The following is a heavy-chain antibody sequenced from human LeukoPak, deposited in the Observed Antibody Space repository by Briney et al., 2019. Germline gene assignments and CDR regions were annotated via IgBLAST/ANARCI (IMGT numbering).Heavy chain of an antibody. CDR1: GYTFTTHG. V-gene: IGHV1-18*01. Sequence: ASVKVSCKTSGYTFTTHGISWLRQAPGQGLEWMGYIRADNGEINYAQKFKGRLTMTTDRSTSTAYMELRSLSSDDTAVYFCARDWPTVITDYWGQGTLVTVSS. J-gene: IGHJ4*02. CDR3: ARDWPTVITDY. CDR2: IRADNGEI. D-gene: IGHD4-11*01.